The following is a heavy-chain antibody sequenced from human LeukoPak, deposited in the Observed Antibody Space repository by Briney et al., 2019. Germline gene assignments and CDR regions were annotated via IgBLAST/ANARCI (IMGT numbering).Heavy chain of an antibody. CDR2: ISSSGSTI. V-gene: IGHV3-48*03. J-gene: IGHJ4*02. CDR3: ARIYCSSTSCHDY. Sequence: GGSLRLSCAASGFTFSSYEMNWVRQAPEKGLEWVSYISSSGSTIYYADSVKGRFTISRDNAKNSLYLQMNSLRAEDTAVYYCARIYCSSTSCHDYWGQGTLVTVSS. CDR1: GFTFSSYE. D-gene: IGHD2-2*01.